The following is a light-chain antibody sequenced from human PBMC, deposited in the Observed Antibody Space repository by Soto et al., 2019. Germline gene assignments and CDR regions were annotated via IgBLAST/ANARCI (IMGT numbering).Light chain of an antibody. CDR1: QAINKN. J-gene: IGKJ2*01. CDR2: DAS. Sequence: DIQMTQSPASLSASVGDRVTITCRASQAINKNLNWYRHKLGKAPELLIYDASDSPFGVPSRFSGSGSGAEFTLSISGLQPEDFPTYYCQQNYNSPYTFGQGTKLEIK. CDR3: QQNYNSPYT. V-gene: IGKV1-39*01.